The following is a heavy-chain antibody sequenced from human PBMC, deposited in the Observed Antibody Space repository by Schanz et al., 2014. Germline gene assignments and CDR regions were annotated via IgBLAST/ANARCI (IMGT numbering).Heavy chain of an antibody. V-gene: IGHV4-34*01. J-gene: IGHJ6*02. CDR2: IHHSGSI. CDR1: GGPFSGYF. Sequence: QVQLQQWGAGLLKPSETLSLTCAVYGGPFSGYFWSWIRQSPGKGQQWIGEIHHSGSIIYNPSLRSGVTISMDTSKNQFFLKVPSVTAADTAVYYCARHLVNAYGMDVWGQGTAVTVSS. D-gene: IGHD3-3*02. CDR3: ARHLVNAYGMDV.